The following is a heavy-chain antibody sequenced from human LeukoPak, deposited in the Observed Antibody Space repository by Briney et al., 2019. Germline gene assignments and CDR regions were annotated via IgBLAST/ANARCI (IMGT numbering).Heavy chain of an antibody. D-gene: IGHD2-21*02. V-gene: IGHV4-31*03. CDR1: GGSVSSGGYY. J-gene: IGHJ5*02. CDR3: AREVSIVVVTADNSGFDP. Sequence: NSSETLSLTCTVSGGSVSSGGYYWSWLRQHPGKGLEWIGYIYYSGSTYYNPSLKSRVTISVDTSKNQFSLKLSSVTAADTAVYYCAREVSIVVVTADNSGFDPWGQGTLVTVSS. CDR2: IYYSGST.